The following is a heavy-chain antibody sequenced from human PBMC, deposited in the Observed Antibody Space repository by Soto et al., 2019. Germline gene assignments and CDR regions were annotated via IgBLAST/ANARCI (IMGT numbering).Heavy chain of an antibody. D-gene: IGHD3-16*02. Sequence: PSETLSLTCTVSGGSVSSGSYYWSWIRQPPGKGLEWIGYIYYSGNTYYNPSLKSRLTISGDTSKNQFSLRLSSVTAADTAVYYCVRTNYDYVWGSYRFDFWGQGTLVTVSS. V-gene: IGHV4-61*01. J-gene: IGHJ4*02. CDR2: IYYSGNT. CDR1: GGSVSSGSYY. CDR3: VRTNYDYVWGSYRFDF.